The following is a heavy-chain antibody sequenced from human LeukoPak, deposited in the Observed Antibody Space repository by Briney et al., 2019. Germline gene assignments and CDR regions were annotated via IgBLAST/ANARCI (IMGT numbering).Heavy chain of an antibody. CDR1: GASINSGYY. J-gene: IGHJ5*02. Sequence: QSSQTLSLTCTVSGASINSGYYWGWIRQPPGKGLEWIGSIYHSGSTYYNPSLKSRVTISVDTSKNQFSLKLSSVTAADTAAYYCARVVGANNWFDPWGQGTLVTVSS. V-gene: IGHV4-38-2*02. CDR3: ARVVGANNWFDP. D-gene: IGHD1-26*01. CDR2: IYHSGST.